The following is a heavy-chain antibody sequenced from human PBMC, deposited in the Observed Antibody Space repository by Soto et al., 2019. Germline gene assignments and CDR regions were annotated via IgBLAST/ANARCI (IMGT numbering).Heavy chain of an antibody. Sequence: ASVKVSCKASGYTFTSYDINWVRQATGQGLEWMGWMNPNSGNTGYAQKFQGWVTMTRDTSISTAYMELSRLRSDDTAVYYCARESGIAAAGEFDYWGQGTTVTVSS. J-gene: IGHJ4*02. CDR2: MNPNSGNT. V-gene: IGHV1-8*01. D-gene: IGHD6-13*01. CDR1: GYTFTSYD. CDR3: ARESGIAAAGEFDY.